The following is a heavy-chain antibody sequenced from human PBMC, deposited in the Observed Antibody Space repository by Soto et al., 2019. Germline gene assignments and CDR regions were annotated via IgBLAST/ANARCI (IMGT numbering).Heavy chain of an antibody. J-gene: IGHJ6*02. V-gene: IGHV3-30-3*01. CDR1: VFTFSSYA. CDR3: AREPAATYYYYYGMDV. D-gene: IGHD2-2*01. CDR2: ISYDGSNK. Sequence: QVQLVESGGGVVQPGRSLRLSCAASVFTFSSYAMHWVRQAPGKGLEWVAVISYDGSNKYYADSVKGRFTISRDNSKNTLYLQMNSLRAEDTAVYYCAREPAATYYYYYGMDVWGQGTTVTVSS.